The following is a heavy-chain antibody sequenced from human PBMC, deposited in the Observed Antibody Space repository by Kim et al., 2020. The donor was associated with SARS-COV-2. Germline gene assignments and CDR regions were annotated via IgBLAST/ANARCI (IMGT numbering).Heavy chain of an antibody. J-gene: IGHJ4*02. CDR2: T. D-gene: IGHD6-6*01. Sequence: TNDEDSVKDRAPIAGDNAKNSLYLQMNSLSAEDTAVYYCARVAARPSFDYWGQGTLVTVSS. CDR3: ARVAARPSFDY. V-gene: IGHV3-11*06.